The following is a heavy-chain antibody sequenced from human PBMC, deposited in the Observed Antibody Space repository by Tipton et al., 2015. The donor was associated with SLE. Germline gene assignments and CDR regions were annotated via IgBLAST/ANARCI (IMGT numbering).Heavy chain of an antibody. D-gene: IGHD1-14*01. V-gene: IGHV3-30*04. Sequence: SLRLSCEASGFSFSDYAMHWVRQGPGKGLEWVALIANDGSNRYYSDSLQGRFTISRDNSKNTMYLQMNSLTNEDTAMYYCARGLLPELDYWGQGTLVSVSS. J-gene: IGHJ4*02. CDR2: IANDGSNR. CDR3: ARGLLPELDY. CDR1: GFSFSDYA.